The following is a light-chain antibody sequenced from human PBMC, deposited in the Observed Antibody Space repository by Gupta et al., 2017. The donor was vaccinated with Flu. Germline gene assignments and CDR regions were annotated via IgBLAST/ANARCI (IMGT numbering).Light chain of an antibody. CDR1: QSIDSW. CDR3: QQENNFPLT. V-gene: IGKV1-5*03. CDR2: KAS. Sequence: DIQMTQSPSTLSASVGDRVTITCRASQSIDSWLAWYQQKPGKAPKLLIYKASRVESGVPSRFSGSEYGTEFTLTISSRQPDDFATYYCQQENNFPLTFGRGTXMDIK. J-gene: IGKJ4*01.